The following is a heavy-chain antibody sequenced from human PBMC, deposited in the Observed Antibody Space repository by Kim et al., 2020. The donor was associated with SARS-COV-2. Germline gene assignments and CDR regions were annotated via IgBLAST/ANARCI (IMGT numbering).Heavy chain of an antibody. V-gene: IGHV4-34*01. D-gene: IGHD1-26*01. J-gene: IGHJ4*02. Sequence: NSNPSLNSRVTISVDTSKNQFSLKLSPVTAAYTAVYYCARRVGRSHFDYWGQGTLVTVSS. CDR3: ARRVGRSHFDY.